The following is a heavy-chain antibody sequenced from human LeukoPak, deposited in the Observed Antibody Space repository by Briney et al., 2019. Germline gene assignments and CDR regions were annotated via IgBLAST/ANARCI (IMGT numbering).Heavy chain of an antibody. V-gene: IGHV4-34*01. CDR1: GGSFSGYY. CDR3: ASLPIWFGDAFDI. D-gene: IGHD3-10*01. Sequence: SETLSLTCAVYGGSFSGYYWSWIRQPPGKGLEWIGEINHSGSTNYNPSLKSRVTISVDTSKNQFSLKLSSVTAADTAVYYCASLPIWFGDAFDIWGQGTMVTVSS. J-gene: IGHJ3*02. CDR2: INHSGST.